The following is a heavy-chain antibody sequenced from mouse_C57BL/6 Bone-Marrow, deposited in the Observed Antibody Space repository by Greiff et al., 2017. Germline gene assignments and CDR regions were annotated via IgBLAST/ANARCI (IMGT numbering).Heavy chain of an antibody. J-gene: IGHJ1*03. Sequence: EVKLMESEGGLVQPGSSMKLSCTASGFTFSDYYMSWVRQVPEKGLEWVANINYDGSSTYYLDSLKSRFLISRDNAKNILYLQMSSLKSEDTATYYCARGKVGEYWYFDVWGTGTTVTVSS. D-gene: IGHD2-13*01. V-gene: IGHV5-16*01. CDR3: ARGKVGEYWYFDV. CDR2: INYDGSST. CDR1: GFTFSDYY.